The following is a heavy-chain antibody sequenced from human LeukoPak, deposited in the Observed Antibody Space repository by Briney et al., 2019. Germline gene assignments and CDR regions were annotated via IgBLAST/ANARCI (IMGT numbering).Heavy chain of an antibody. CDR2: ISPDGNDK. J-gene: IGHJ4*02. V-gene: IGHV3-30*18. CDR3: AKDRPSRVRSDPN. D-gene: IGHD3-16*02. CDR1: GFTFSSYG. Sequence: GGSLTLSCAASGFTFSSYGMHWVRQAPGKGQDWVAAISPDGNDKFYADSVKGRFTISRDNSRNTLYMQMNSLRADDTAVYYCAKDRPSRVRSDPNWGQGTLVSVSS.